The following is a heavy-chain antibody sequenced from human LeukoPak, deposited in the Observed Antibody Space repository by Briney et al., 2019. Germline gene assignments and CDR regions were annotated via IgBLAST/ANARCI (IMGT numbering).Heavy chain of an antibody. CDR2: LYWDDDE. J-gene: IGHJ4*02. V-gene: IGHV2-5*02. D-gene: IGHD3-10*01. Sequence: CGPTLVKPTQTLTLTCTVSGVSLSTSGVGVGCSRQPPGKALEWLALLYWDDDERYSPSLKSSLTITKDTSKNQVVLTMTNRDPVDTATYYCAHRLGSGRNYFDYWGQGTLVTASS. CDR3: AHRLGSGRNYFDY. CDR1: GVSLSTSGVG.